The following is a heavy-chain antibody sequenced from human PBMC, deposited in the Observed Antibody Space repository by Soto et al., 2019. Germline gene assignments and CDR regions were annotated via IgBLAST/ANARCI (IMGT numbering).Heavy chain of an antibody. CDR3: ARESIRCSGGSCYEY. D-gene: IGHD2-15*01. CDR2: IIPSIGIA. J-gene: IGHJ4*02. V-gene: IGHV1-69*04. Sequence: ASVKVSCKASGGTFSSYTISWVRQAPGQRLEWMGRIIPSIGIANYSQKFQGRVTITRDTSASTAYMELSSLRSEDTAVYYCARESIRCSGGSCYEYWGQGTLVTVSS. CDR1: GGTFSSYT.